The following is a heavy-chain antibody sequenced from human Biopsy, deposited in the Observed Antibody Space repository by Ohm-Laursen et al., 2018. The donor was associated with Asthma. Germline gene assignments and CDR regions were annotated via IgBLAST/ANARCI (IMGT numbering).Heavy chain of an antibody. CDR2: GGSYYDGGLK. J-gene: IGHJ4*02. V-gene: IGHV3-30-3*01. CDR1: GFTFRSYA. CDR3: ARDVMEWYLPAFDF. D-gene: IGHD3-3*01. Sequence: SLGLSCAASGFTFRSYAMHWVRQAPGKGLEWVAVGGSYYDGGLKYYADSVNGRFTVSRDDSKNTLYLQMNSLRPDDTAVYYCARDVMEWYLPAFDFWGQGTLVTVSS.